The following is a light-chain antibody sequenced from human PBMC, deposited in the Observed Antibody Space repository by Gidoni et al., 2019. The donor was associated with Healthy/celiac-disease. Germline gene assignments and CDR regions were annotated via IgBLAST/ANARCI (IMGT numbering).Light chain of an antibody. V-gene: IGKV1-5*03. CDR1: QSISSW. CDR3: QQDNSYSWT. Sequence: DIQMTQSPSTLSASVGDRVTITCRASQSISSWLAWYQQKPGKAPKLLIYKASSLESGVPSRFRGSGSGTEFTLTISRLQPDDFATYYCQQDNSYSWTFGQGTKVEIK. J-gene: IGKJ1*01. CDR2: KAS.